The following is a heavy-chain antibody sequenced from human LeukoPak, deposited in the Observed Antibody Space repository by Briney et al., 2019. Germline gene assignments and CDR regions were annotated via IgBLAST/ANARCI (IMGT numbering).Heavy chain of an antibody. V-gene: IGHV3-48*04. CDR2: ISSSRGTT. Sequence: GSLRLSCVDSGLTLSLYSMNWVRQAPGKGLEWVSYISSSRGTTYYADSVKGRFTISRDNAKNSLYLQMNGLRAEDAAVYYCARSIVPDGTSPFDYWGQGTLVTVSS. CDR1: GLTLSLYS. D-gene: IGHD6-13*01. J-gene: IGHJ4*02. CDR3: ARSIVPDGTSPFDY.